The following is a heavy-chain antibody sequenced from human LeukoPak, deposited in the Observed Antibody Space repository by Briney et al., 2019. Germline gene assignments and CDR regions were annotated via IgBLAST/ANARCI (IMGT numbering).Heavy chain of an antibody. CDR3: TKDPNGDYIGAFDF. CDR2: ITAGGGT. CDR1: GFTFSNYP. J-gene: IGHJ3*01. V-gene: IGHV3-23*01. D-gene: IGHD4-17*01. Sequence: GRSLRLSCAASGFTFSNYPLHWVRQAPGKGLEWVSSITAGGGTSYADSVKGRFTTSRDNSKNTLYLQMNNLRAEDTAVYYCTKDPNGDYIGAFDFWGQGTMVTVSS.